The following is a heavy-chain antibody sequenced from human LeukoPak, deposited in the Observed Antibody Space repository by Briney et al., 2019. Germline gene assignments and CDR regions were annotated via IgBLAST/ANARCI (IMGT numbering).Heavy chain of an antibody. V-gene: IGHV3-48*03. Sequence: GGSLRLSCAGSGFTFRNYEMSWVRQAPGKGLEWVSHISRDGSTVYYRGSVKGRFTISRDNVKNSLYLQMNSLRVEDTGVYYCARDLGDWYTSGFDDWGQGSLVIVSS. CDR3: ARDLGDWYTSGFDD. D-gene: IGHD3-10*01. CDR1: GFTFRNYE. J-gene: IGHJ4*02. CDR2: ISRDGSTV.